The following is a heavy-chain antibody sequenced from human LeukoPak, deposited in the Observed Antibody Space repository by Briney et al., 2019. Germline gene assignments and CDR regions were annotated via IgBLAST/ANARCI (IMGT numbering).Heavy chain of an antibody. CDR3: ARETVDIVAPRQGWFDP. J-gene: IGHJ5*02. D-gene: IGHD5-12*01. Sequence: PSETLSLTCTVSGGSISSSSYYWGWIRQPPGKGLEWIGSIYYSGSTYYNPSLKSRVTISVDTSKNQFSLKLSSVTAADTAVYYCARETVDIVAPRQGWFDPWGQGTLVTVSS. CDR1: GGSISSSSYY. V-gene: IGHV4-39*07. CDR2: IYYSGST.